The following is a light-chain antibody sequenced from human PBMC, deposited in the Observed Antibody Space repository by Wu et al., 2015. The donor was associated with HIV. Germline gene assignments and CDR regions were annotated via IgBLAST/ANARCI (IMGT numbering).Light chain of an antibody. V-gene: IGKV3-11*01. CDR2: AAS. CDR3: QQHTNWPLS. CDR1: RSINSL. J-gene: IGKJ5*01. Sequence: EVVLTQSPATLSLSPGQRATLSCRASRSINSLLAWYQQKPGQAPRLLIYAASLRASGIPARFSGRGSGTDFTLTISSLEPEDFAVYYCQQHTNWPLSLGQGTRLEI.